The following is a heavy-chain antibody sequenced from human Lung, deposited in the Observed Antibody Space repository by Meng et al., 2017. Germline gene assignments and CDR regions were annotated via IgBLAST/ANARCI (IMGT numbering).Heavy chain of an antibody. V-gene: IGHV4-34*01. Sequence: VPVQQGGAGLFKPSDTLSLTCVVSGGSFSDYYWSWIRQPPGKGLEWIGEINHSGSTNYNPSLESRATISVDTSQNNLSLKLSSVTAADSAVYYCARGPTTMAHDFDYWGQGTLVTVSS. CDR1: GGSFSDYY. J-gene: IGHJ4*02. CDR3: ARGPTTMAHDFDY. D-gene: IGHD4-11*01. CDR2: INHSGST.